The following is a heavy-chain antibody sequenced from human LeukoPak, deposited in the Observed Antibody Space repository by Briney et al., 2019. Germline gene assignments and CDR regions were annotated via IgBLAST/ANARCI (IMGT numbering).Heavy chain of an antibody. CDR2: INPNSGGT. Sequence: VASVKVSCKASGYTFTGYYMHWVRQAPGQGLEWMGWINPNSGGTNYAQKFQGRVIMTRDTSISTAYMELSRLRSDDTAVYYCARDGGGNRSPSEDYYMDVWGKGTTVTVSS. V-gene: IGHV1-2*02. J-gene: IGHJ6*03. CDR3: ARDGGGNRSPSEDYYMDV. D-gene: IGHD1-14*01. CDR1: GYTFTGYY.